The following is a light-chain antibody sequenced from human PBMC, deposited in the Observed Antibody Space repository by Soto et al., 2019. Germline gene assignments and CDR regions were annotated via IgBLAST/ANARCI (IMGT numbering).Light chain of an antibody. Sequence: DPRLTQSRSPLSASVGDRVTITCRASQSTSSSLAWYQQKPGKAPKLLIYQASSLENGVPSRISSSGSGTEFSLTISSLQPDDFATYYCQQYSSHSTFGQGTKVDI. J-gene: IGKJ1*01. CDR3: QQYSSHST. CDR2: QAS. V-gene: IGKV1-5*03. CDR1: QSTSSS.